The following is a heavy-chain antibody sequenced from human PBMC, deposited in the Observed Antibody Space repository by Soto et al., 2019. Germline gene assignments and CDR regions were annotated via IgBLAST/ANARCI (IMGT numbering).Heavy chain of an antibody. V-gene: IGHV4-4*02. CDR2: IYRTGST. CDR1: GGSFTGNNW. J-gene: IGHJ4*02. Sequence: QVQLQESGPGLVKPSGTLSLTCAVSGGSFTGNNWWTWVRQPPGRGREWIGEIYRTGSTNYNPSLKSRVTISLDKSKNQFSLKVTSLTAADTAVYYCASRDPGTSVDYWGQGTLVTVSS. D-gene: IGHD1-7*01. CDR3: ASRDPGTSVDY.